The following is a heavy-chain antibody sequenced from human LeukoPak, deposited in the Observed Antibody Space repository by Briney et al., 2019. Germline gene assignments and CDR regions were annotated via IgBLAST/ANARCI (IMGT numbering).Heavy chain of an antibody. CDR2: ICYDGSNK. J-gene: IGHJ4*02. V-gene: IGHV3-33*01. D-gene: IGHD5-18*01. CDR1: GFTFSSYG. Sequence: GGSLRLSCAVSGFTFSSYGMLWVRQAPGKGLEWVAVICYDGSNKYYADSVKGRFTISRDNSQNMLDLQMASMRAEGTAVYYCARDGRGYSYGSPYYVGFWGQGNLVTVSS. CDR3: ARDGRGYSYGSPYYVGF.